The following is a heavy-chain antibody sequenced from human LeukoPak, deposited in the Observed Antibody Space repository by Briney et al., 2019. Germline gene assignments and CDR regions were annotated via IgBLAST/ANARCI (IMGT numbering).Heavy chain of an antibody. CDR1: GFTFSSFW. D-gene: IGHD3-22*01. Sequence: GRSLRLSCAASGFTFSSFWMSWVRQAPGKGLEWVGNIKQDGSEKYYVDSVKGRFTISRDNAKNSLYLQMNSLIAEDTAVYYCARDWTSYYYDSSGYYNDYWGQGTLVTVSS. CDR2: IKQDGSEK. CDR3: ARDWTSYYYDSSGYYNDY. J-gene: IGHJ4*02. V-gene: IGHV3-7*01.